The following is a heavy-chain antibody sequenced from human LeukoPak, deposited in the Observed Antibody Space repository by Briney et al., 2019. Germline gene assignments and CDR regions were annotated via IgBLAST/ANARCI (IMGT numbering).Heavy chain of an antibody. D-gene: IGHD3-22*01. CDR3: ARESGYYYDTRYFDY. J-gene: IGHJ4*02. CDR2: IYHSGST. V-gene: IGHV4-4*02. Sequence: SGTLSLTCAVSGGSISSSNWWSWVRQPPWKGLEWIGEIYHSGSTNYNPSLKSRVTISVDKSKDQFSLKLSSVTAADTAVYYCARESGYYYDTRYFDYWGQGTLVTVSS. CDR1: GGSISSSNW.